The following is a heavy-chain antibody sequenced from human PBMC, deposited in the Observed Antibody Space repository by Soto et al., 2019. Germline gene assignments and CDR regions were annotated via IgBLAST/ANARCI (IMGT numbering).Heavy chain of an antibody. V-gene: IGHV3-7*01. CDR1: GFTFSSYW. Sequence: LRLSCAASGFTFSSYWMGWVRQAPGKGLEWVANIKQDGSEKYYVDSVKGRFTISRDNAKNSLYLQMNSLRAEDTAVYYCARERDYDILTGPAFDYWGQGTLVTVSS. J-gene: IGHJ4*02. CDR2: IKQDGSEK. D-gene: IGHD3-9*01. CDR3: ARERDYDILTGPAFDY.